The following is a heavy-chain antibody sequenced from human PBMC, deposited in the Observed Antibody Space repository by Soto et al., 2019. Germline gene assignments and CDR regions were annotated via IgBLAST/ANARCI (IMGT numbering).Heavy chain of an antibody. Sequence: GGSLRLSCAASGFTFDDYGMSWVRQAPGKGLEWVAVIWYDGSNKYYADSVKGRFTISRDNSKNTLYLQMNSLRAEDTAVYYCARGGIAAAGGNYYYYYYMDVWGKGTTVTVSS. CDR3: ARGGIAAAGGNYYYYYYMDV. J-gene: IGHJ6*03. V-gene: IGHV3-33*08. CDR2: IWYDGSNK. D-gene: IGHD6-13*01. CDR1: GFTFDDYG.